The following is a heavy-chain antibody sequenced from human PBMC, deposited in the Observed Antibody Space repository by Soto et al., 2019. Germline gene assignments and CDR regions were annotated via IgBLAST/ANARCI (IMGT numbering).Heavy chain of an antibody. V-gene: IGHV4-34*01. CDR2: INHSGST. J-gene: IGHJ6*02. CDR1: GGSFSGYY. Sequence: LSLTCAVYGGSFSGYYWSWIRQPPGKGLEWIGEINHSGSTNYNPSLKSRVTISVDTSKNQFSLKLSSVTAADTAVYYCARERRRTERTNYGMDVWGQGTTVTVSS. CDR3: ARERRRTERTNYGMDV.